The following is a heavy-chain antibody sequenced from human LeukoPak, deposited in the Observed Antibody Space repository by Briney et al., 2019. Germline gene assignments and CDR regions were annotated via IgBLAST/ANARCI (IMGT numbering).Heavy chain of an antibody. CDR2: MNPNSGNT. D-gene: IGHD2-2*01. CDR1: GYTFTSYD. Sequence: ASVKVSRKASGYTFTSYDVHGVRQATGQGREWVGWMNPNSGNTGYAQKFKGRVTMTRNTSISTAYMELSSLRSEDTAVYYCARPVKRCSSTSCYPPGYWGQGTLVTVSS. J-gene: IGHJ4*02. V-gene: IGHV1-8*01. CDR3: ARPVKRCSSTSCYPPGY.